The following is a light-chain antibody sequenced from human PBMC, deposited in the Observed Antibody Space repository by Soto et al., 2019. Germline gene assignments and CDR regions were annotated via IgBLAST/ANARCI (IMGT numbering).Light chain of an antibody. V-gene: IGKV1-5*03. CDR1: QTISSW. Sequence: DIRMTQSTSTLSGSVGDRVTITCGASQTISSWLAWYQQKPGKAPKLLIYKASFLEGGVPSRFSGSGYGTEFTLTISSLQTDDFASYYCQHYDSYSATFGQGTKVDIK. CDR2: KAS. CDR3: QHYDSYSAT. J-gene: IGKJ2*01.